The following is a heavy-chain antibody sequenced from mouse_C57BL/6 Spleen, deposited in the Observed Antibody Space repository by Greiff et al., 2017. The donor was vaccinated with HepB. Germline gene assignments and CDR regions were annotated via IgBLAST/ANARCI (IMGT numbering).Heavy chain of an antibody. CDR3: ARWGGYYPKLSMDY. J-gene: IGHJ4*01. CDR2: IDPSDSET. V-gene: IGHV1-52*01. CDR1: GYTFTSYW. Sequence: QVQLQQPGAELVRPGSSVKLSCKASGYTFTSYWMHWVKQRPIQGLEWIGNIDPSDSETHYNQKFKDKATLTVDKSSSTAYMQLSSLTSEDSAVYYCARWGGYYPKLSMDYWGQGTSVTVSS. D-gene: IGHD2-3*01.